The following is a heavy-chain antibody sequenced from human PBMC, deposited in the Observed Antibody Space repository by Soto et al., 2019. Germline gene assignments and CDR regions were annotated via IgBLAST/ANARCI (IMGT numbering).Heavy chain of an antibody. Sequence: QVQLQESGPGLVKPSQTLSLTCTVSGGSISSGDYYWSWIRQPPGKGLEWIGYIYYSGSTYYNPSLKSRVTISVDTSKNQFSLKLSSVTAADTAVYYCVREFRYFDWANSVYYYYGMDVWGQGTTVTVSS. J-gene: IGHJ6*02. CDR3: VREFRYFDWANSVYYYYGMDV. CDR1: GGSISSGDYY. V-gene: IGHV4-30-4*01. CDR2: IYYSGST. D-gene: IGHD3-9*01.